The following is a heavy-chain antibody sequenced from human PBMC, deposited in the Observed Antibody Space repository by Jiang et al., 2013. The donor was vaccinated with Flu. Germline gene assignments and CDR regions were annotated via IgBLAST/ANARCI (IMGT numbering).Heavy chain of an antibody. CDR1: GYSFTSYW. CDR2: IDPSDSYT. J-gene: IGHJ2*01. CDR3: ARLSPLSNDYGGLTYWYFDL. Sequence: SLRISCKGSGYSFTSYWISWVRQMPGKGLEWMGRIDPSDSYTNYSPSFQGHVTISADKSISTAYLQWSSLKASDTAMYYCARLSPLSNDYGGLTYWYFDLWGRGTLVTVSS. D-gene: IGHD4-23*01. V-gene: IGHV5-10-1*01.